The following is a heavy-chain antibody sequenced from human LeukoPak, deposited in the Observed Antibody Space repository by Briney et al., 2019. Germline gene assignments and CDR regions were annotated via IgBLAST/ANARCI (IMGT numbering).Heavy chain of an antibody. D-gene: IGHD1-14*01. CDR3: AVQGPELVLDY. CDR1: GFTFSNYG. V-gene: IGHV3-30*03. J-gene: IGHJ4*02. CDR2: ISYDGSNK. Sequence: GGSLRLSCAASGFTFSNYGMHWVRQAPGKGLEWVAVISYDGSNKYYADSVKGRFTISRDNSKNTLFLQMNSLRTEDTAEYYCAVQGPELVLDYWGQGTLVTVSS.